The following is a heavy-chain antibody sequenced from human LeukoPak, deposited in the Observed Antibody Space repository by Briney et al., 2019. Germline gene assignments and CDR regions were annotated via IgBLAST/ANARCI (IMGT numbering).Heavy chain of an antibody. D-gene: IGHD2-15*01. Sequence: ASVKVSCKASGYTFTSYGISWVRQAPGQGLEWMGWISAYNGNTNYAQKLRGRVTMTTDTSTSPAYMELRSLRSDDTAVYYCARVAIGVVVAATSGCIDCWGQGTLLTVSS. V-gene: IGHV1-18*04. CDR1: GYTFTSYG. CDR3: ARVAIGVVVAATSGCIDC. J-gene: IGHJ4*02. CDR2: ISAYNGNT.